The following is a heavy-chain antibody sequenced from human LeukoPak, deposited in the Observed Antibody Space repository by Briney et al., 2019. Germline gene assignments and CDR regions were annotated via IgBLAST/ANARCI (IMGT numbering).Heavy chain of an antibody. V-gene: IGHV3-30-3*01. J-gene: IGHJ4*02. CDR1: GFTFSSYA. D-gene: IGHD3-10*01. Sequence: GGSLRLSCAASGFTFSSYAMHWVRQAPGKGLEWVAVISYDGSNKYYADSVKGRFTISRGNSKNTLYLQMNSLRAEDTAVYYCARDRGSLLWFGELLSSPDYWGQGTLVTVSS. CDR2: ISYDGSNK. CDR3: ARDRGSLLWFGELLSSPDY.